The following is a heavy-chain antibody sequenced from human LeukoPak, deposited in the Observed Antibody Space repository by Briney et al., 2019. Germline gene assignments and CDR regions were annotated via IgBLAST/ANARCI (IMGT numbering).Heavy chain of an antibody. CDR3: VSPRGFSYGYFDY. D-gene: IGHD5-18*01. CDR2: IYYSKNT. CDR1: GGPISSSSAY. V-gene: IGHV4-39*01. J-gene: IGHJ4*02. Sequence: SETLSLTCTVSGGPISSSSAYWGWIRQPPGKGLEWIGSIYYSKNTYYNPSLKSRVTISADTSKNQFSLTLGSVSAPDTAVYYCVSPRGFSYGYFDYWGQGTLVTVSS.